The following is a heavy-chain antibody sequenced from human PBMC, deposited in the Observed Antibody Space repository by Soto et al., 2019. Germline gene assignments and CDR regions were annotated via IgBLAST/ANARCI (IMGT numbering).Heavy chain of an antibody. D-gene: IGHD6-6*01. CDR3: ARVGGLAARTFDY. CDR2: INYSGST. CDR1: GGAISDFY. J-gene: IGHJ4*02. V-gene: IGHV4-59*01. Sequence: SETLSLTCTVSGGAISDFYWSWIRQPPGKGLEWIGYINYSGSTNYNPSLKSRVTISVDTSKNQFSLNLRSMSPADTAVYYCARVGGLAARTFDYWGPGTLVTVSS.